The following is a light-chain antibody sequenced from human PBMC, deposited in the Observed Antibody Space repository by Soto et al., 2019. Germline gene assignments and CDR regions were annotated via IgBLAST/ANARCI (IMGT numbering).Light chain of an antibody. V-gene: IGLV2-23*01. CDR1: SSDIGSYNL. CDR3: CSYARSSTVV. J-gene: IGLJ2*01. Sequence: QSVLTQSASVSGSPGQSITISSTGTSSDIGSYNLVSWYQQHPGKAPKLMIYEGSKRPSGVSNRFSGSKSGNTASLTISGLQAEDEADYYFCSYARSSTVVFGGGTKLTVL. CDR2: EGS.